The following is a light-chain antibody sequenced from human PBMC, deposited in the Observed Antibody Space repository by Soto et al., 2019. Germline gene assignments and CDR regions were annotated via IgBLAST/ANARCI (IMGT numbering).Light chain of an antibody. CDR1: QSISKY. Sequence: DNQMTQSPSSLSASVGDRVTITCRASQSISKYLNWYQQKPGQAPNLLIYAASTLQSGVPSRFSGSGSGTDFTLTISSLQPEDFATYYCQQSYSTPPDTFGQGTKLEIK. CDR3: QQSYSTPPDT. CDR2: AAS. J-gene: IGKJ2*01. V-gene: IGKV1-39*01.